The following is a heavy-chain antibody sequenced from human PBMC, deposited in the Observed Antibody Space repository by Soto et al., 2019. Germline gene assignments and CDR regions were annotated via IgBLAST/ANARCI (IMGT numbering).Heavy chain of an antibody. CDR3: AGGGVAGVFPRTRDYYGMDV. CDR1: GYSFTSYW. CDR2: IYPGDSDT. J-gene: IGHJ6*02. V-gene: IGHV5-51*01. D-gene: IGHD3-16*01. Sequence: PGESLKISCKGSGYSFTSYWIGWVRQMPGKGLEWVGIIYPGDSDTRYSPSFQGQVTISADKSISTAYLQWSSLKASDTAMYYCAGGGVAGVFPRTRDYYGMDVGGQGTTVTV.